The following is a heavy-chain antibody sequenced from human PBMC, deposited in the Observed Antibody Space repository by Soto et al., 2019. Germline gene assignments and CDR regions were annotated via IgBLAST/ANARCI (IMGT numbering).Heavy chain of an antibody. J-gene: IGHJ4*02. Sequence: QVQLVESGGGVVQPGRSLRLSCAASGFTFSSYAMHWVRQAPGKGLEWVAVISYDGSNKYYEDSVKGRFTISRDNSKNTLYLQMNSLRAEDTAVYYCARRGPHSSGYYYFDYWGQGTLVTVSS. V-gene: IGHV3-30-3*01. D-gene: IGHD3-22*01. CDR2: ISYDGSNK. CDR3: ARRGPHSSGYYYFDY. CDR1: GFTFSSYA.